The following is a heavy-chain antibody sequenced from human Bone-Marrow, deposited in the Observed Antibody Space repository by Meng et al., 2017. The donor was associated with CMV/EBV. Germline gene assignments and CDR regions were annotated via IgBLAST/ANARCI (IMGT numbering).Heavy chain of an antibody. D-gene: IGHD3-22*01. CDR1: GGSISSGDYY. V-gene: IGHV4-30-4*08. Sequence: SETLSLTCTVSGGSISSGDYYWSWIRQPPGKGLEWIGYIYYSGSTYYNPSLKSRVTISVDTSKNQFSLKLSSVTAADTAVYYCVRVYDSNIYSPYDYWGQGTLVTVSS. CDR2: IYYSGST. J-gene: IGHJ4*02. CDR3: VRVYDSNIYSPYDY.